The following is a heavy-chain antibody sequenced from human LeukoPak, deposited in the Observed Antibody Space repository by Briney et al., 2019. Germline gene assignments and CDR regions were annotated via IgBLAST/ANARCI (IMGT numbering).Heavy chain of an antibody. V-gene: IGHV4-34*01. CDR2: INHSGST. CDR1: GGSFSGYY. Sequence: PSETLSLTCAVSGGSFSGYYWSWIRQPPGKGLKWIGEINHSGSTNYNPSLKSRVTISVDTSKNQFSLKLSSVTAADTAVYYCARGRREYCSSTSCSQYNWFDPWGQGTLVTVSS. J-gene: IGHJ5*02. CDR3: ARGRREYCSSTSCSQYNWFDP. D-gene: IGHD2-2*01.